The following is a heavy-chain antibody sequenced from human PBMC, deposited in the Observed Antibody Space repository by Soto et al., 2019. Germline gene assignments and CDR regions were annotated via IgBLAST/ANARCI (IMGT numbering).Heavy chain of an antibody. V-gene: IGHV3-23*01. J-gene: IGHJ6*02. CDR3: AKDNSGAYHYYYGLDV. Sequence: PGGSLRLSCAAAGFTFSEFGMSWVRQAPGKGLEWVSAISGSGAHTYYADSVKGRFTISRDTSKNTLYLQMNSLGTEDTAVYYCAKDNSGAYHYYYGLDVWGRGTSVTVSS. CDR2: ISGSGAHT. D-gene: IGHD1-26*01. CDR1: GFTFSEFG.